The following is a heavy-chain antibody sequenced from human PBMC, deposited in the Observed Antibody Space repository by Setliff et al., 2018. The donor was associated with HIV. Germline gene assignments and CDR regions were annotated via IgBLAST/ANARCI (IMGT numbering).Heavy chain of an antibody. J-gene: IGHJ6*02. Sequence: SVKVSCKASGGTFTSYVISWVRQAPGQGLEWMGGIIPILGIASYSQKFQGRVTITADKSTSTAYMELSSLRSEDTAVYYCARPQWELGVDYYGMDVWAKGPRSPSP. CDR2: IIPILGIA. V-gene: IGHV1-69*10. CDR1: GGTFTSYV. CDR3: ARPQWELGVDYYGMDV. D-gene: IGHD1-26*01.